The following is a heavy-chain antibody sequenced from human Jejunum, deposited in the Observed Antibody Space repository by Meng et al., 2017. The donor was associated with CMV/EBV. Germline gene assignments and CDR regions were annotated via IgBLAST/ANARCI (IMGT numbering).Heavy chain of an antibody. V-gene: IGHV3-30*04. CDR3: ALTTLTGA. Sequence: SCGASGFSFSAYSMHWVRQAPGKGLEWVALISHDGSRKDYANSVKGRFTISRDNSKNTLYLQMNNLRAEDTAVYYCALTTLTGAWGQGTLVTVSS. CDR2: ISHDGSRK. CDR1: GFSFSAYS. D-gene: IGHD3-9*01. J-gene: IGHJ5*02.